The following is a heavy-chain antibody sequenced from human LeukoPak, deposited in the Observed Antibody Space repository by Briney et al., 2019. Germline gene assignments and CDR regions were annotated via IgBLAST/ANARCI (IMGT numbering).Heavy chain of an antibody. V-gene: IGHV3-21*01. CDR3: GTESVELATIPLGY. CDR1: GFTFSSYR. J-gene: IGHJ4*02. CDR2: ISSSSSYI. Sequence: GGSLRLSCAASGFTFSSYRMNWVRQAPGKGLEWVSSISSSSSYIYYADSVKGRFTISRDNAKNSLYLQMSSLRAEDTAVYYCGTESVELATIPLGYWGQGTLVTVSS. D-gene: IGHD5-24*01.